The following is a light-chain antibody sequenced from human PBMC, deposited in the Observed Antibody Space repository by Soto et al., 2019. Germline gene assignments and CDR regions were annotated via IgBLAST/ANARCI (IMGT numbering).Light chain of an antibody. Sequence: QLVLTQSPSASASLGASVKLTCTLSSGHINYAIAWHQQQPEKGPRYLMKLNSDGSHSKGDGIPDRFSGSSSGAERYLTTSSLQSEDEADYYCQTWGTGIWVFGGGTKLTVL. V-gene: IGLV4-69*01. CDR1: SGHINYA. J-gene: IGLJ3*02. CDR2: LNSDGSH. CDR3: QTWGTGIWV.